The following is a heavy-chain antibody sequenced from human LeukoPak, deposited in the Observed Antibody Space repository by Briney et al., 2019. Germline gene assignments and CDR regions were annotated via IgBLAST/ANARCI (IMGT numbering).Heavy chain of an antibody. J-gene: IGHJ4*02. CDR2: IYTSGST. D-gene: IGHD3-22*01. CDR3: ARRRITMIVVVITTPFDY. Sequence: PSETLSLTCTVSGSISGYYWSWIRQPPGKGLEWIGYIYTSGSTNYNPSLKSRVTISVDTSKNQFSLKLSSVTAADTAVYYCARRRITMIVVVITTPFDYWGQGTLVTVSS. V-gene: IGHV4-4*09. CDR1: GSISGYY.